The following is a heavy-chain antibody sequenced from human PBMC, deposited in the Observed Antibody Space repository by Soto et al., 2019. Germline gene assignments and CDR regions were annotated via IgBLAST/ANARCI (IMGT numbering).Heavy chain of an antibody. CDR3: ARDPLSRYSYGYGWFDL. Sequence: QVQLVQSGAEVKKPGSSVKVSCKASGGTFSSYAISWVRQAPGQGLEWMGGIIPIFGTANYAQKFQGRVTITAYESTSTAYMELSSLRSEDTAVYYCARDPLSRYSYGYGWFDLWGQGTLVTVSS. V-gene: IGHV1-69*01. CDR2: IIPIFGTA. CDR1: GGTFSSYA. D-gene: IGHD5-18*01. J-gene: IGHJ5*02.